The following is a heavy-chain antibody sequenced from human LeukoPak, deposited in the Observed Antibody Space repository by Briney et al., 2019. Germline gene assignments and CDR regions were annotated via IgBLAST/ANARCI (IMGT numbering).Heavy chain of an antibody. D-gene: IGHD3-16*01. CDR1: GFTFSNYV. CDR3: AKGPLGREDTFDI. CDR2: ISYDGGSK. V-gene: IGHV3-30*18. J-gene: IGHJ3*02. Sequence: GGSLRLSCAASGFTFSNYVIHWVRQAPGKGLEWVALISYDGGSKYYADFVKGRFTISRDNSRYTLYLQMNSLRAEDTAVYYCAKGPLGREDTFDIWGQGTMVTVSS.